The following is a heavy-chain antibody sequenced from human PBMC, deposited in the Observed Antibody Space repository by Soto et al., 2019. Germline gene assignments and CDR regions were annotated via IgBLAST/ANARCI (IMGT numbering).Heavy chain of an antibody. CDR3: VRILQYFGAPRAYFDL. Sequence: GGSLRLSCAASGISVATNYMTWVRQAPGKGLEWVGRIQSKADGGTAEYGTPLKGRATISRDDSTNTLDLLMNNLKTEDTGVYFCVRILQYFGAPRAYFDLWGRGTLVTVS. D-gene: IGHD3-10*01. CDR1: GISVATNY. J-gene: IGHJ2*01. CDR2: IQSKADGGTA. V-gene: IGHV3-15*01.